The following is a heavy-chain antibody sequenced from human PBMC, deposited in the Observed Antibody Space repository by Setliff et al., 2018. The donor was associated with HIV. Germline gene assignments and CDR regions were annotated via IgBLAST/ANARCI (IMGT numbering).Heavy chain of an antibody. CDR1: GASSSTRGYY. V-gene: IGHV4-61*02. J-gene: IGHJ6*03. Sequence: SETLSLTCAVSGASSSTRGYYWGWIRQPAGKGLEWIGRIYTTGSTHFNPSLNSRVTMSLDKSKNQVSLKLYSVTAADTAVYFCARVRIVPYCMDVWGKGTTVTVSS. CDR3: ARVRIVPYCMDV. D-gene: IGHD2-15*01. CDR2: IYTTGST.